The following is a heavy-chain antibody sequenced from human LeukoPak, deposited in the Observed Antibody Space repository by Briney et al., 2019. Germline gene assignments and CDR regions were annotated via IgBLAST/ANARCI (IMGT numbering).Heavy chain of an antibody. CDR3: TRDFVF. CDR1: GFAFSTYW. D-gene: IGHD3-3*01. J-gene: IGHJ4*02. V-gene: IGHV3-7*01. Sequence: GGSLRLSCAAPGFAFSTYWMDWVRQAPGKGLEWVGNINQDGSVKHYVDPVRGRFTISRDNARNSVYLQMSALRVEDTAVYYCTRDFVFWGQGSLVTASS. CDR2: INQDGSVK.